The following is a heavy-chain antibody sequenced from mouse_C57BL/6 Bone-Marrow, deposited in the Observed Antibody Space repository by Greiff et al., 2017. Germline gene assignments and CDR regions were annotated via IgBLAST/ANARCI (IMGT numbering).Heavy chain of an antibody. V-gene: IGHV1-52*01. J-gene: IGHJ3*01. CDR1: GYTFTSYW. CDR3: ARQGDYSAWFAY. D-gene: IGHD2-13*01. CDR2: IDPSDSET. Sequence: QVHVKQPGAELVRPGSSVKLSCKASGYTFTSYWMHWVKQRPIQGLEWIGNIDPSDSETHYNQKFKDKATLTVDKSSSTAYMQLSSLTSEDSAVYYCARQGDYSAWFAYWGQGTLVTVSA.